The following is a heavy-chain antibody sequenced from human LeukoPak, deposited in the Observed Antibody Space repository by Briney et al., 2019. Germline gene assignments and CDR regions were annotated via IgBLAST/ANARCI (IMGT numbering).Heavy chain of an antibody. J-gene: IGHJ4*02. V-gene: IGHV4-30-4*07. Sequence: PSQTLSLTCAVSGGSITSGGYSWSWIRQPPGEGLEWIGYVYHSGTTDYNPSLKSRVTISVDTSRNQLSLKLSSVTAADTAVYYCARHGGGSNSVFYSDYWGQGALVTVSS. CDR2: VYHSGTT. CDR1: GGSITSGGYS. D-gene: IGHD3-16*01. CDR3: ARHGGGSNSVFYSDY.